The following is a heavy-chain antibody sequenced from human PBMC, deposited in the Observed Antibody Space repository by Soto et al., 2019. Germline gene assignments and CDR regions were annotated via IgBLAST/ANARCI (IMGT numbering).Heavy chain of an antibody. CDR1: GFTFGGYA. V-gene: IGHV3-30*18. J-gene: IGHJ6*02. Sequence: QVQLVESGGGVVQPGRSLRLSCAASGFTFGGYAMHWVRQAPGKGLEWVAIIPYDGSDEYYTDSVKGRFTISRDNSKNTLYLQMNSLRPEDTAVYYCAKELKGTEGLWLELYGMDVWGQGTTVTVSS. CDR2: IPYDGSDE. D-gene: IGHD1-7*01. CDR3: AKELKGTEGLWLELYGMDV.